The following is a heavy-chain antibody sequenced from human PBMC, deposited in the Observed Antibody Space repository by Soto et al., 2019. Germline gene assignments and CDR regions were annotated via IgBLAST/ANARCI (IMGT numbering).Heavy chain of an antibody. Sequence: PGGSLRLSCAASGFTFSSYWMSWVRQAPGKGLEWVANIKQDGSEKYYVDSVKGRFTISRDNAKNSLYLQMNSLRAEDTAVYYCARDPYYDILSPAEYFQHWGQGTLVTVSS. CDR2: IKQDGSEK. V-gene: IGHV3-7*01. J-gene: IGHJ1*01. CDR3: ARDPYYDILSPAEYFQH. D-gene: IGHD3-9*01. CDR1: GFTFSSYW.